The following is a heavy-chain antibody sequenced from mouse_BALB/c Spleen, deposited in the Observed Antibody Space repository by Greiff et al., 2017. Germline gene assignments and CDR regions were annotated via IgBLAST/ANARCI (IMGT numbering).Heavy chain of an antibody. V-gene: IGHV2-9*02. J-gene: IGHJ4*01. Sequence: VQGVESGPGLVAPSQSLSITCTVSGFSLTSYGVHWVRQPPGKGLEWLGVIWAGGSTNYNSALMSRLSISKDNSKSQVFLKMNSLQTDDTAMYYCARAPYGNLYYYAMDYWGQGTSVTVSS. CDR2: IWAGGST. D-gene: IGHD2-1*01. CDR1: GFSLTSYG. CDR3: ARAPYGNLYYYAMDY.